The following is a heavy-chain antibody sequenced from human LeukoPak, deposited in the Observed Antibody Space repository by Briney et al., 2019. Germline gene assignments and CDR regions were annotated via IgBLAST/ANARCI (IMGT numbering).Heavy chain of an antibody. Sequence: GGSLRLSCAASGFTFSSYAMSWVRQAPGKGLEWVSAISGSGGSTYYADSVKGRFTTSRDNSKNTLYLQMNSLRAEDTAVYYCAKDYIAAAGTRATGYWGQGTLVTVSS. CDR2: ISGSGGST. V-gene: IGHV3-23*01. CDR3: AKDYIAAAGTRATGY. D-gene: IGHD6-13*01. CDR1: GFTFSSYA. J-gene: IGHJ4*02.